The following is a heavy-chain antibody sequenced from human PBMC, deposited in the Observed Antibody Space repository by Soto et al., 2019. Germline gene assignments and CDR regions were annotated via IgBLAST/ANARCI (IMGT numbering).Heavy chain of an antibody. CDR3: ARELRNGDGVKGYFDY. D-gene: IGHD3-10*01. J-gene: IGHJ4*02. Sequence: EVQLVESGGGLVKPGGSLRLSCAASGFTFSSYSMNWVRQAPGKGLEWVSSISSSSSYIYYADSVKGRFTISRDNAKNSLYLQMNSLRAEDTAVYYCARELRNGDGVKGYFDYWAQGTLVTVSS. CDR2: ISSSSSYI. CDR1: GFTFSSYS. V-gene: IGHV3-21*01.